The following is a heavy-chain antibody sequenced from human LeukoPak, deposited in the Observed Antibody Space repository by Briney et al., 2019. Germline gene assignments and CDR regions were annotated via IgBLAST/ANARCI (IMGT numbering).Heavy chain of an antibody. Sequence: SETLSLTCAVYGGSFSGYYWSWIRQPPGKGLEWIGEINHSGSTNYNPSLKSRVTISVDTSKNQFSLKLSSVTAADTAVYFCARGPYSYDGSGAFDIWGQGTMVTVSS. J-gene: IGHJ3*02. V-gene: IGHV4-34*01. CDR3: ARGPYSYDGSGAFDI. CDR1: GGSFSGYY. D-gene: IGHD3-22*01. CDR2: INHSGST.